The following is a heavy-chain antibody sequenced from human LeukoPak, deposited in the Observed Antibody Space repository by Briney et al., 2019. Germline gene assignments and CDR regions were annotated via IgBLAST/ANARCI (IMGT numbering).Heavy chain of an antibody. CDR2: INPNSGGT. CDR3: AREPRRGWSGYYGKNWFDP. J-gene: IGHJ5*02. Sequence: ASVKVSCKASGYTFTGYYIHWVRQAPGQGLEWLGWINPNSGGTNYAQKFQGRVAMTRDTSISTAYMELSRLRSDDTAVYYCAREPRRGWSGYYGKNWFDPWGQGTLVTVSS. V-gene: IGHV1-2*02. D-gene: IGHD3-3*01. CDR1: GYTFTGYY.